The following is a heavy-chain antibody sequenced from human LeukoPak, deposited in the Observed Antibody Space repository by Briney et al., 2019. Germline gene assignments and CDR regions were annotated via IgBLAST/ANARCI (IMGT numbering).Heavy chain of an antibody. CDR3: ARGIRFLEPFDY. Sequence: GGSLRLSCAASGFTFSDYYMSWIRQAPGKGLEWVANIKQDGSEKYYVDSVKGRFTISRDNAKNSLYLQMNSLRAEDTAVYYCARGIRFLEPFDYWGQGTLVTVSS. J-gene: IGHJ4*02. CDR2: IKQDGSEK. D-gene: IGHD3-3*01. V-gene: IGHV3-7*03. CDR1: GFTFSDYY.